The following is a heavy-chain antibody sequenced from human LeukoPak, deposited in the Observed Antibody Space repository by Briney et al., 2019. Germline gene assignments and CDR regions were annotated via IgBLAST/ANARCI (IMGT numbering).Heavy chain of an antibody. CDR3: TRHLNGAVTGDY. CDR2: IRSKANSYAT. J-gene: IGHJ4*02. CDR1: GFTFSGSA. V-gene: IGHV3-73*01. D-gene: IGHD4-17*01. Sequence: GGSLRLSCAASGFTFSGSAMHWVRQASGKGLEWVGRIRSKANSYATAYAASVKGRFTISRDDSKNTACLQMNSLKTEDTAVYYCTRHLNGAVTGDYWGQGTLVTVSS.